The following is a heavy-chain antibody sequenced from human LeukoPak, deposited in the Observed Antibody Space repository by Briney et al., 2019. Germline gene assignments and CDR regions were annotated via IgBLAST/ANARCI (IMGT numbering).Heavy chain of an antibody. CDR2: IYDSGST. D-gene: IGHD2-15*01. CDR3: ARDCSGGSCYGAFDI. J-gene: IGHJ3*02. CDR1: GASIRSDDYY. Sequence: SQTLSLTCTVSGASIRSDDYYWSWIRQHPGKGLEWIGYIYDSGSTYYNPSLKSRITISVDTSENRFSLKLSSVTATDTAVYYCARDCSGGSCYGAFDIRGQGTMVTVSS. V-gene: IGHV4-30-4*01.